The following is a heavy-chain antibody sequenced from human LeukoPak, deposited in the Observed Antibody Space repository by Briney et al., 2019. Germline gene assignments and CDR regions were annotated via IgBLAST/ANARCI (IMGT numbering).Heavy chain of an antibody. CDR3: ARRVLGSGRQDC. V-gene: IGHV4-39*01. Sequence: SETLSLTCTVSGGSVSGNTYYWVWIRQPPGKGLEWIGNTYSGGNAHYNPSLRSRVNISVDTSKSQISLKLNSLTAADTAVYYCARRVLGSGRQDCWGQGTLVTVSS. CDR1: GGSVSGNTYY. CDR2: TYSGGNA. D-gene: IGHD3-10*01. J-gene: IGHJ4*02.